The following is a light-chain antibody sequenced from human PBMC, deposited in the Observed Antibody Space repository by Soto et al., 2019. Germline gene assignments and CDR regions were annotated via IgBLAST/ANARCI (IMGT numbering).Light chain of an antibody. V-gene: IGLV2-14*01. CDR2: EVS. J-gene: IGLJ1*01. Sequence: QSALTQPASVSGSAGQSITISCTGTSSDVGGYNYVSWYQQHPGKAPNLMIYEVSNRPSGVSNRFSGSKSGNTASLTISGLQAEDEADYSCSSYTSSSTPFVFGTGTKVTVL. CDR1: SSDVGGYNY. CDR3: SSYTSSSTPFV.